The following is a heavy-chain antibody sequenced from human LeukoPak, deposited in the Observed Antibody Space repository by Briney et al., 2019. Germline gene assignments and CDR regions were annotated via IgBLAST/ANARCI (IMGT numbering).Heavy chain of an antibody. CDR1: GGSFSGYF. J-gene: IGHJ3*02. CDR3: ARYIVSYPHDAFDI. CDR2: INHSGST. V-gene: IGHV4-34*01. Sequence: SETLSLTCAVYGGSFSGYFWSWIRQLPGKGLEWIGEINHSGSTNYNPSLKSRVTISVDTSKKQFSLKLSSVTAADTAFYYCARYIVSYPHDAFDIWGQGTMVTVSS. D-gene: IGHD1-26*01.